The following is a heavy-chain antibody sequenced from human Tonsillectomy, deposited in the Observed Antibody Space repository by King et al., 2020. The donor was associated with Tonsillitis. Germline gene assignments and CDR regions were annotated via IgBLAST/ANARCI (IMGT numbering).Heavy chain of an antibody. CDR2: IIPIFGTA. Sequence: QLVQSGAEVKKPWSSVKVSCKASGGTFSSYAPSWVRQTPGQGLEWMGGIIPIFGTANYAQKLQGRVTITADESTGTAYRGLSSLTSEDTAVYYCARDYRDYYDSSGFQGAFDFWGQGTMVTVSS. CDR3: ARDYRDYYDSSGFQGAFDF. D-gene: IGHD3-22*01. J-gene: IGHJ3*01. CDR1: GGTFSSYA. V-gene: IGHV1-69*01.